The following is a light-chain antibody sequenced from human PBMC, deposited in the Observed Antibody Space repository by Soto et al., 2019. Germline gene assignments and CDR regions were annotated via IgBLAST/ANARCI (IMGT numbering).Light chain of an antibody. CDR2: RAS. CDR3: AAWDHTLKGLV. Sequence: QSVLTQSASASGTPGQRVTISCSGSSSNIGSNYVYWYQQVPGTAPRLLMYRASQRPSGVPDRFSGSKSGASASLAISGLRSEDEADYYSAAWDHTLKGLVFGGGTKLTVL. J-gene: IGLJ2*01. V-gene: IGLV1-47*01. CDR1: SSNIGSNY.